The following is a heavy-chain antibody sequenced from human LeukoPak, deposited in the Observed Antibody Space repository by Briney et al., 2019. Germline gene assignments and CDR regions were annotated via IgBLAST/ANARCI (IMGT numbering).Heavy chain of an antibody. CDR1: GFTFSNYP. J-gene: IGHJ4*02. D-gene: IGHD1-26*01. CDR2: ISSSSSTI. CDR3: ARAASGSYPGYFDY. Sequence: PGGSLRLSCAASGFTFSNYPMNWIRQAPGKGLEWISYISSSSSTIYDADSVKGRFTISRDNAKSSLYLQMNSLRAEDTAVYYCARAASGSYPGYFDYWGQGTLVTVSS. V-gene: IGHV3-48*01.